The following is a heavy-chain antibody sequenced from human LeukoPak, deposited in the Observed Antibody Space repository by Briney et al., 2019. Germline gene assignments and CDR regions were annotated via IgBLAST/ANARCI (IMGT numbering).Heavy chain of an antibody. CDR1: GGSFSGYY. CDR3: ASSLVMRSFDY. J-gene: IGHJ4*02. CDR2: INHSGST. V-gene: IGHV4-34*01. Sequence: SETLSLTCAVYGGSFSGYYWSWIRQPPGKGLEWIGEINHSGSTNYNPSLKSRVTISIDTSKNQFSLKLRSVTAADTAVYYCASSLVMRSFDYWGQGTLVTVSS. D-gene: IGHD6-13*01.